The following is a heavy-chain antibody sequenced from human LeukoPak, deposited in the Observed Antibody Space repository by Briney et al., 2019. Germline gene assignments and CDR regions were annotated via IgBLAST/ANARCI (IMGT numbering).Heavy chain of an antibody. V-gene: IGHV1-18*01. Sequence: ASVKVSCKASGYTFTSYGISWVRQAPGRGLEWMGWISAYNGNTNYVQKLQGRVTMTTDTSTSTAYMELRSLRSDDTAVYYCARQSAYYYGSGSYSWFDPWGQGTLVTVSS. J-gene: IGHJ5*02. D-gene: IGHD3-10*01. CDR1: GYTFTSYG. CDR2: ISAYNGNT. CDR3: ARQSAYYYGSGSYSWFDP.